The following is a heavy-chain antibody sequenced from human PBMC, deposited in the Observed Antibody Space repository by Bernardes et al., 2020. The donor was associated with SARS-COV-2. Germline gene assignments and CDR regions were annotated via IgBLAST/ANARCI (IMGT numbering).Heavy chain of an antibody. V-gene: IGHV3-48*02. D-gene: IGHD2-21*01. CDR3: ARYSLYYYYYGMDV. CDR2: ISSSSSTI. CDR1: GFTFSSYS. J-gene: IGHJ6*02. Sequence: GWSLRLSCAASGFTFSSYSMNWVRQAPGKGLEWVSYISSSSSTIYYADSVKGRFTISRDNAKNSLYLQMNSLRDEDTAVYYCARYSLYYYYYGMDVWGQGTTVTVSS.